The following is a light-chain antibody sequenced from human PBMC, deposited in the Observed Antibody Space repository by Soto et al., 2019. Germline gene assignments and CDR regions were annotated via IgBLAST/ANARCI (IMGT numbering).Light chain of an antibody. J-gene: IGKJ1*01. CDR1: QSVSSSY. CDR2: GAS. V-gene: IGKV3-20*01. Sequence: EIVWTQSPGTLSLSPGERATLSCRASQSVSSSYLAWYQQKPGQAPRLLIYGASSRATGIPDRFSGSGSGNEFTLTISRLEPEDFAVYYCQQYGSSSWTFGQGTKVEIK. CDR3: QQYGSSSWT.